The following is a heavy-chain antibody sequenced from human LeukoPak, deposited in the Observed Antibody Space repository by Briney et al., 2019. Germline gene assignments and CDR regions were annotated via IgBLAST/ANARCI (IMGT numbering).Heavy chain of an antibody. D-gene: IGHD3-10*01. CDR1: GFTFSSYG. CDR2: VSSDASDQ. Sequence: GGSLRLSCAASGFTFSSYGMNWVRQAPGKGLEWVAVVSSDASDQYYADSVEGRFTTSRDNSRNTVYLQMNSLRAGDTAVYYCVNSGFPHFWGQGALVTVSS. J-gene: IGHJ4*02. CDR3: VNSGFPHF. V-gene: IGHV3-30*18.